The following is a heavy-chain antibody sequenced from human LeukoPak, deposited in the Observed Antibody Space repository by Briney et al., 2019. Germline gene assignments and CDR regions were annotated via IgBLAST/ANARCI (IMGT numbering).Heavy chain of an antibody. CDR1: GFTFSSYA. D-gene: IGHD3-22*01. Sequence: PGGSLRLSCAASGFTFSSYAMSWFRQAPGKGLEWVSAISGSGGSTYYADSVKGRFTISRDNSKNTLYLQMNSLRAEDTAVYYCAKGRLIVRDAFDIWGQGTMVTVSS. J-gene: IGHJ3*02. V-gene: IGHV3-23*01. CDR3: AKGRLIVRDAFDI. CDR2: ISGSGGST.